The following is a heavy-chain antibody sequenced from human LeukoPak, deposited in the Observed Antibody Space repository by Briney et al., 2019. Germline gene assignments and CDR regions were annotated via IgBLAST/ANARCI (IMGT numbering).Heavy chain of an antibody. CDR1: GYTFTSYY. CDR2: INPSGGST. Sequence: EASVKVSCKASGYTFTSYYMHWVRQAPGQGLEWMGIINPSGGSTSYAQKFQGRVTMTSDTSTSTVYMELSSLRSEDTAVYYCAIGWGPHGSGSYSPNYWGQGTLVTVSS. J-gene: IGHJ4*02. D-gene: IGHD3-10*01. CDR3: AIGWGPHGSGSYSPNY. V-gene: IGHV1-46*01.